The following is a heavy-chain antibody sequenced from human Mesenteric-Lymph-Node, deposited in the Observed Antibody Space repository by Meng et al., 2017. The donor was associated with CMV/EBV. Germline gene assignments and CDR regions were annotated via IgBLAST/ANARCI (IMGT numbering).Heavy chain of an antibody. CDR2: IYYSGST. Sequence: VSGGSISGGGYYWSWIRQHPGKGLEWIGYIYYSGSTYYNPSLKSRVTISVDTSKNQFSLKLSSVTAADTAVYYCARDNTTVDYFDYWGQGTLVTVSS. J-gene: IGHJ4*02. CDR1: GGSISGGGYY. D-gene: IGHD4-17*01. V-gene: IGHV4-31*02. CDR3: ARDNTTVDYFDY.